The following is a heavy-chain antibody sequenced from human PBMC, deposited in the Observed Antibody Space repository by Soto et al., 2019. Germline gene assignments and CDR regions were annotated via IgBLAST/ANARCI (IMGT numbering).Heavy chain of an antibody. CDR3: ARWDPAQIWSGYWFDP. V-gene: IGHV4-34*01. J-gene: IGHJ5*02. D-gene: IGHD3-3*01. CDR1: GGSFSGYY. CDR2: INHSGST. Sequence: PSETLSLTCAVYGGSFSGYYWSWIRQPPGKGLEWIGEINHSGSTNYNPSLKSRVTISVDTSKNQFSLKLSSVTAADTAVYYCARWDPAQIWSGYWFDPWGQGTLVTVSS.